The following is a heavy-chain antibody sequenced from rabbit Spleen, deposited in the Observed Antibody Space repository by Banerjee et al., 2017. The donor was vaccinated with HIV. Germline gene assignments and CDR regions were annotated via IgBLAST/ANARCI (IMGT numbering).Heavy chain of an antibody. V-gene: IGHV1S45*01. CDR3: ARDTSSSFSSYGMDL. CDR1: GVSFSGSSY. D-gene: IGHD1-1*01. Sequence: QEQLEESGGDLVKPGASLTLTCIASGVSFSGSSYMCWVRQAPGKGLEWIACIDAGSSGFTYFASWAEGRFTISKTSSTTVTLQMTSLTAADTATYFCARDTSSSFSSYGMDLWGPGTLVTVS. J-gene: IGHJ6*01. CDR2: IDAGSSGFT.